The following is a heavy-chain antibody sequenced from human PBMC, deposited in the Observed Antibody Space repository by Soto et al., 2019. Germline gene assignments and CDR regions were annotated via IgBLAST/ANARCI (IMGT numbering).Heavy chain of an antibody. V-gene: IGHV3-23*01. Sequence: EVQLLESGGGLVQPGGSLRLSCAASGFTFSSYAMSWVRQAPGKGLEWVSAISGSGGSTYYADSVKGRFTISRDNSKNPLYLQMNSLRAEDTAVYYCAKVPPGYCSGGSCFYFDYWGQGTLVTVSS. CDR2: ISGSGGST. J-gene: IGHJ4*02. CDR1: GFTFSSYA. D-gene: IGHD2-15*01. CDR3: AKVPPGYCSGGSCFYFDY.